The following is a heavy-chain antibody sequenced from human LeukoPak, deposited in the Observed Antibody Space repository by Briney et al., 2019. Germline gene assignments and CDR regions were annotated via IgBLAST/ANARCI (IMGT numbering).Heavy chain of an antibody. CDR1: GFTFSNAW. Sequence: GGSLRLSCTASGFTFSNAWMNWFRQAPGKGLEWVGRIKKKADGGTTDYAAPVKGRFTISRDDSKNTLYLQMNSLKTEDTAVYYCTTEYYYDSSGLFDYWGQGTLVTVSS. CDR3: TTEYYYDSSGLFDY. J-gene: IGHJ4*02. V-gene: IGHV3-15*07. CDR2: IKKKADGGTT. D-gene: IGHD3-22*01.